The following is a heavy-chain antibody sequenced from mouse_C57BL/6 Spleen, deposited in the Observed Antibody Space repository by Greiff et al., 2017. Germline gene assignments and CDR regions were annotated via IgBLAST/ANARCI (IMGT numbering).Heavy chain of an antibody. CDR3: ARFGNYALAY. CDR2: IYPNSGST. Sequence: QVQLQQPGAELVKPGASVKLSCKASGYTFTSYWMHWVKQRPGQGLEWIGMIYPNSGSTNYNEKFKSKATLTADKSSSTAYMQLSSLTSEDSAVYYCARFGNYALAYWGQGTSVTVSS. V-gene: IGHV1-64*01. J-gene: IGHJ4*01. CDR1: GYTFTSYW. D-gene: IGHD2-1*01.